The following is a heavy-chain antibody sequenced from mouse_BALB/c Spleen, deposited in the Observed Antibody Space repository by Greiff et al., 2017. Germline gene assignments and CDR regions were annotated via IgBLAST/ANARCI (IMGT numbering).Heavy chain of an antibody. CDR2: ISSGSSTI. CDR3: ARSPYYGGNAMDY. V-gene: IGHV5-17*02. D-gene: IGHD2-10*01. J-gene: IGHJ4*01. Sequence: EVKVVESGGGLVQPGGSRKLSCAASGFTFSSFGMHWVRQAPEKGLEWVAYISSGSSTIYYADTVKGRFTISRDNPKNTLFLQMTSLRSEDTAMYYCARSPYYGGNAMDYWGQGTSVTVSS. CDR1: GFTFSSFG.